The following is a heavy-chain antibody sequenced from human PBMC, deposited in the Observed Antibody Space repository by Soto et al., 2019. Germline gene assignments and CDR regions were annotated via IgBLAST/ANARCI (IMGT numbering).Heavy chain of an antibody. V-gene: IGHV4-59*08. J-gene: IGHJ5*02. CDR2: IYYSGST. CDR3: ARLKTNYSRYNWFDP. D-gene: IGHD4-4*01. Sequence: SETLSLTCTVSGGSISSYYWSWIRQPPGKGLEWIGYIYYSGSTNYNPSLKSRVTISVGTSKNQFSLKLSSVTAADTAVYYCARLKTNYSRYNWFDPWGQGTLVTVSS. CDR1: GGSISSYY.